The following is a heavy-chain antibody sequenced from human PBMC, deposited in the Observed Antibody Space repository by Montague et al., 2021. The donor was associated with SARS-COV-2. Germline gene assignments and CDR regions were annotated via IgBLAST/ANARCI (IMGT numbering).Heavy chain of an antibody. Sequence: SETLSLTCTVSGGSIDSYYWSWLRQPPGKGLEWIGYIYYRGTTNYNPSLESRVTMSADTSKNQFSLNLSSVAAADTATYYCARELQYNWFDPWGQGTLVTVSS. CDR1: GGSIDSYY. D-gene: IGHD2-21*02. J-gene: IGHJ5*02. V-gene: IGHV4-59*01. CDR3: ARELQYNWFDP. CDR2: IYYRGTT.